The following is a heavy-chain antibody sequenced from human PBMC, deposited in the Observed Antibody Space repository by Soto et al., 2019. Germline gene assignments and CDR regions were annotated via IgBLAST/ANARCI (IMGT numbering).Heavy chain of an antibody. Sequence: GGSLRLSCAASGFTFSSYAMHWVRQAPGKGLEWVAVISYDGSNKYYADSVKGRFTISRDNSKNTLYLQMNSLRAEDTAVYYCARKPYYFDYWGQGTLVTVSS. CDR2: ISYDGSNK. V-gene: IGHV3-30-3*01. CDR1: GFTFSSYA. J-gene: IGHJ4*02. CDR3: ARKPYYFDY.